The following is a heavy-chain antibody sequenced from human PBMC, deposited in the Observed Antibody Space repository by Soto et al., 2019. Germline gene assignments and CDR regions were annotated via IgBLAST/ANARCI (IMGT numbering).Heavy chain of an antibody. Sequence: QVQLQESGPGLVKPSQTLSLTCTVSGGSISSGGYYWSWIRQHPGKGLEWIGYIFYSGSSYYNPSLHSRVTKSVDTSKNQFSLKLSSVTAADTAVYLCARAPGDYFDYWGQGTLVTVSS. CDR3: ARAPGDYFDY. J-gene: IGHJ4*02. V-gene: IGHV4-31*03. CDR1: GGSISSGGYY. CDR2: IFYSGSS.